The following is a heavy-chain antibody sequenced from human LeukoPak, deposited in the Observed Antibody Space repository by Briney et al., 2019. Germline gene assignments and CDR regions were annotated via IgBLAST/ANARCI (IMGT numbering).Heavy chain of an antibody. CDR1: GYTFTSYD. J-gene: IGHJ4*02. V-gene: IGHV1-18*01. CDR3: ALSHGSGSPFEN. Sequence: ASVKVSCKASGYTFTSYDINWVRQAPGQGLEWMGWISAYNGNTNYAQKLQGRVTMTTDTSTSTAYMELRSLRSDDTAVYYCALSHGSGSPFENWGQGTLVTVSS. D-gene: IGHD3-10*01. CDR2: ISAYNGNT.